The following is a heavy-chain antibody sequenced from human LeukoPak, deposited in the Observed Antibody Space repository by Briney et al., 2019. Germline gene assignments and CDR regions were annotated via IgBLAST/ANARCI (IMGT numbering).Heavy chain of an antibody. D-gene: IGHD3-3*01. V-gene: IGHV5-51*01. CDR1: RYSFANYW. CDR3: ARKTKYDAPASD. Sequence: GLSLKISCKGSRYSFANYWIGWVRQMPGKGLEWMGIIYPGDSDTRYSPSFQGQVTISADKSISTAYLQWSSLKASDTAMYYCARKTKYDAPASDWGQGTLVPASS. CDR2: IYPGDSDT. J-gene: IGHJ4*02.